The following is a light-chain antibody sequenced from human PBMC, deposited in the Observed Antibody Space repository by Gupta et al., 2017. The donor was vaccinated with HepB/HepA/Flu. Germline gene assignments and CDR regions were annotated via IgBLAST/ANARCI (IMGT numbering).Light chain of an antibody. CDR3: QQEDNSPIT. CDR1: QSISSW. V-gene: IGKV1-5*03. Sequence: DIQMTQSPSTLSASVGDRVTITCRASQSISSWLAWYQQKPGKAPNLLIYKASSLESGVPSRFSGSGSETEFTLTISSLQPDDFATYYCQQEDNSPITFGGGTKVEIK. J-gene: IGKJ4*01. CDR2: KAS.